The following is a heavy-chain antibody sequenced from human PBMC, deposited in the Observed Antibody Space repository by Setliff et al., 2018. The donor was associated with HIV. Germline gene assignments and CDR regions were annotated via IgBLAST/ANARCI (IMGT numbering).Heavy chain of an antibody. CDR1: GYSISSGYY. J-gene: IGHJ4*02. CDR3: VRVGDVYKNLDY. D-gene: IGHD1-26*01. CDR2: IYHSGST. V-gene: IGHV4-38-2*02. Sequence: ETLSITCTVSGYSISSGYYWGWIRQPPGKGLEWIWSIYHSGSTYYNPSFKSRVTISVDTSKNQFSLKLSSVTAADTAVYYCVRVGDVYKNLDYLGQGTLVTVSS.